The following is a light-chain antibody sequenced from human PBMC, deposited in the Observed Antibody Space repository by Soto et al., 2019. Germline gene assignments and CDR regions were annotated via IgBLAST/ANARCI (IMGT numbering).Light chain of an antibody. Sequence: EIVLTQSPATLSLSPGERATLSCRASQSVNNYLHWYQQKPDQAPRLLIFDASNRATGIPARFSGSGSATDFTLTISSLEPEDFAVYYCQHRSIWPVSFGQGTRLEIK. V-gene: IGKV3-11*01. CDR3: QHRSIWPVS. CDR1: QSVNNY. CDR2: DAS. J-gene: IGKJ5*01.